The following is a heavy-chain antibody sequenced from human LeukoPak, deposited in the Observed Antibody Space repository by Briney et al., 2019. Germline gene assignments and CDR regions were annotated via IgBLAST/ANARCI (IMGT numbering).Heavy chain of an antibody. V-gene: IGHV3-74*01. CDR3: VVGGSPGY. CDR1: GLAFSAYK. D-gene: IGHD2-15*01. Sequence: GGSLRLSCAAPGLAFSAYKMHWVRQAPRKGLVWVSRISTDGYTTDYADFVQGRFTASRDNTKNTWSLEMNSLRAEDTAVYYCVVGGSPGYWGQGTLVTVSS. J-gene: IGHJ4*02. CDR2: ISTDGYTT.